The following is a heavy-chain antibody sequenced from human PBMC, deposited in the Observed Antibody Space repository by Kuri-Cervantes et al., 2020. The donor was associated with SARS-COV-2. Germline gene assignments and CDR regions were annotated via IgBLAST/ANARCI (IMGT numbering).Heavy chain of an antibody. CDR1: GDTFTSYG. V-gene: IGHV1-18*01. CDR3: ARDQKLVSYPEWLLYDY. D-gene: IGHD3-3*01. CDR2: ISTYNGNT. Sequence: ASVKVSCKASGDTFTSYGINWVRQAPGQGLEWMTWISTYNGNTNYAQKLQDRVTMTTDTSTSTAYMELRGLRSDDTAVYYCARDQKLVSYPEWLLYDYWGQGTLVTVSS. J-gene: IGHJ4*02.